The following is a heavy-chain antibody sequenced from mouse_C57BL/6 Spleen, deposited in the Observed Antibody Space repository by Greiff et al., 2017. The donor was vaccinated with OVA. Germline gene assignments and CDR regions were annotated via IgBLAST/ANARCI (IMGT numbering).Heavy chain of an antibody. D-gene: IGHD2-3*01. CDR3: ARDGRWLLQDYYAIDY. V-gene: IGHV5-4*01. Sequence: EVQLVESGGGLVKPGGSLKLSCAASGFTFSSYAMSWVRQTPEKRLEWVATISDGGSYTYYPDNVKGRFTISRDNAKNNLYLQMSHLKSEDTAMYYCARDGRWLLQDYYAIDYWGQGTSVTVSS. J-gene: IGHJ4*01. CDR2: ISDGGSYT. CDR1: GFTFSSYA.